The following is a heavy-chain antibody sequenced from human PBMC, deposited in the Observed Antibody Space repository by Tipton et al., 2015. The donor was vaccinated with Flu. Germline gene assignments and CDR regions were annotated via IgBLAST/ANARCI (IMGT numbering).Heavy chain of an antibody. Sequence: TLSLTCTVSGGSISSYYWSWIRQPPGKGLEWIGYIYYSGSTNYNPSLKSRVTISVDTSKNQFSLKLSSVTAADTAVYYCARLIYDFWSGYQEYYYYYYMDVWGKGTTVTVSS. CDR3: ARLIYDFWSGYQEYYYYYYMDV. J-gene: IGHJ6*03. D-gene: IGHD3-3*01. V-gene: IGHV4-59*08. CDR2: IYYSGST. CDR1: GGSISSYY.